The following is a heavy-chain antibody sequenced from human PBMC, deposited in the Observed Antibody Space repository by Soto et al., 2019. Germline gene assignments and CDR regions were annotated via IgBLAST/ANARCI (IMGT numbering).Heavy chain of an antibody. D-gene: IGHD3-3*01. CDR2: IWYDGSNK. V-gene: IGHV3-33*01. CDR1: GFTVSIYG. Sequence: GGSLRLSCAASGFTVSIYGMHWVRQAPGKGLEWVAVIWYDGSNKYYADSVKGRFTISRDNSKNTLYLQMNSLRAEDTAVYYCGRDQTYYDFWSGPKAFDPWGQGTLVTVSS. J-gene: IGHJ5*02. CDR3: GRDQTYYDFWSGPKAFDP.